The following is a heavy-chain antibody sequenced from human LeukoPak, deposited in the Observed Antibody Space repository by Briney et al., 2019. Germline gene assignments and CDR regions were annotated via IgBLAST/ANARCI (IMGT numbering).Heavy chain of an antibody. CDR2: IYSGDST. CDR1: GFTVSNNY. Sequence: GGSLRLSCAASGFTVSNNYMTWVRQAPGKGLEWVSVIYSGDSTYYADSVKGRFTISRDNSKNTLYLQMNSLRAEDTAVYYCAKTCIAVAGTDILPAFDYWGQGNTVAVSS. CDR3: AKTCIAVAGTDILPAFDY. J-gene: IGHJ4*02. D-gene: IGHD6-19*01. V-gene: IGHV3-53*01.